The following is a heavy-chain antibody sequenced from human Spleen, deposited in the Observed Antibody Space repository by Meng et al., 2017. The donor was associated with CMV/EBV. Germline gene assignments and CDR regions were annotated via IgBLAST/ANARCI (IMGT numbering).Heavy chain of an antibody. V-gene: IGHV3-30*02. D-gene: IGHD1-26*01. CDR1: GFTFSRAG. CDR2: IRYDGSNQ. CDR3: ARCGNYYLNYFDY. J-gene: IGHJ4*02. Sequence: GESLKISCAASGFTFSRAGMHWVRQAPGKGLEWVSFIRYDGSNQYYADSVKGRFTISRDNSKNTVFLQMNGLRAEDTAVYYCARCGNYYLNYFDYWGQGTLVTVSS.